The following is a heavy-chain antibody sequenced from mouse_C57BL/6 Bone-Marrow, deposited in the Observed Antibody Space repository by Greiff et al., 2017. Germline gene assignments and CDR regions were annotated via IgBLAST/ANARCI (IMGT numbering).Heavy chain of an antibody. D-gene: IGHD2-4*01. Sequence: EVQLQESGPELVKPGASVKISCKASGYSFTDYNMNWVKQSNGKSLEWIGVINPNYGTTSYNQKFKGKATLTVDQSSSTAYMQLNSLTSEDSAVYYWERGYDYDYAMDYWGKGTSVTVSS. CDR1: GYSFTDYN. J-gene: IGHJ4*01. V-gene: IGHV1-39*01. CDR3: ERGYDYDYAMDY. CDR2: INPNYGTT.